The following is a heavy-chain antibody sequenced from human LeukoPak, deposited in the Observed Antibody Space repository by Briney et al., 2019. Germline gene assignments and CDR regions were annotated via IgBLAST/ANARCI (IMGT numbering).Heavy chain of an antibody. Sequence: PGGSLRLSCAASGFTFSSYGMHWVRQDPGKGLEWVAFIRYDGSNKYYADSVKGRFTISRDNSKNTLYLQMNSLRAEDTAVYYCAKLLVTYYYDSSGYADAFDIWGQGTMVTVSS. D-gene: IGHD3-22*01. CDR2: IRYDGSNK. CDR3: AKLLVTYYYDSSGYADAFDI. V-gene: IGHV3-30*02. J-gene: IGHJ3*02. CDR1: GFTFSSYG.